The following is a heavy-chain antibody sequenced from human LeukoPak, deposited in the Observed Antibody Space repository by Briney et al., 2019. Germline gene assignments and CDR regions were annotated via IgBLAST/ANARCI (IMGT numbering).Heavy chain of an antibody. CDR1: GFTFSSYS. J-gene: IGHJ6*03. Sequence: GGSLRLSCAASGFTFSSYSMNWVRQAPGKGLEWVSSISSSSSYIYYADSVKGRFTISRDNAKNSLYLQMNSLRAEDTAVYYRARGQGRYCSSTSCSNVYYYYMDVWGKGTTVTVSS. CDR2: ISSSSSYI. D-gene: IGHD2-2*01. V-gene: IGHV3-21*01. CDR3: ARGQGRYCSSTSCSNVYYYYMDV.